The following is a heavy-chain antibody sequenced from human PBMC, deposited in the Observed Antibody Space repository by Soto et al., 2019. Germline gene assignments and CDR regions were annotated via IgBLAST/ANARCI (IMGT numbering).Heavy chain of an antibody. V-gene: IGHV4-39*01. Sequence: QLQLQESGPGLVKPSETLSLTCTVSGGSISSSSYYWGWIRQPPGKGLEWIGTIYYSGNTYHNPSLKSRVTISVDTSKNQFSLKLSSVTAADTAVYYCARHSGTYWGHLDYWGQGSLVTVSS. CDR3: ARHSGTYWGHLDY. D-gene: IGHD1-26*01. CDR2: IYYSGNT. CDR1: GGSISSSSYY. J-gene: IGHJ4*02.